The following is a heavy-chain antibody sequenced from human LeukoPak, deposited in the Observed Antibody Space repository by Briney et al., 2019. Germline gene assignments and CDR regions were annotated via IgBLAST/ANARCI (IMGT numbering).Heavy chain of an antibody. D-gene: IGHD6-19*01. CDR1: GFTFDDYA. J-gene: IGHJ4*02. Sequence: GGSLRLSCAASGFTFDDYAMHWVRQAPGKGLEWVSGISWNSGSIGYADSVKGRFTISRDNAKNSLYLQMNSLRAEDTALYYCAKGSLSIAVAGNHLDYWGQGTLVTVSS. V-gene: IGHV3-9*01. CDR3: AKGSLSIAVAGNHLDY. CDR2: ISWNSGSI.